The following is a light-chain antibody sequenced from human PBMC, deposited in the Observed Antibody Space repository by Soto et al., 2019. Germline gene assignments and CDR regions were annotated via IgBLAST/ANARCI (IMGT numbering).Light chain of an antibody. J-gene: IGKJ1*01. Sequence: DIQMTQSPSTLSGSVGDRVTITCRASESISSWLAWYQQKPRKAPKLLIYDASSLESGVPSRFSGSRSGTEFTLTISSLQPDDFATYYCQQYADYSTFGQGTKWIS. CDR3: QQYADYST. V-gene: IGKV1-5*01. CDR2: DAS. CDR1: ESISSW.